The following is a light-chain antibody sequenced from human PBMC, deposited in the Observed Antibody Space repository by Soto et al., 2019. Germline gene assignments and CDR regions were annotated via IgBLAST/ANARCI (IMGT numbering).Light chain of an antibody. J-gene: IGKJ4*01. CDR1: QNIASS. CDR2: AAS. Sequence: DIQMTQSPSSLSASVGDSVTITCRASQNIASSVNLYQQKPGKAPKLLIYAASSLQSGVPSRFSGSGSGTDFTLTISSLQPEDFATYYCQQSYSTPITFGGGTKVDIK. CDR3: QQSYSTPIT. V-gene: IGKV1-39*01.